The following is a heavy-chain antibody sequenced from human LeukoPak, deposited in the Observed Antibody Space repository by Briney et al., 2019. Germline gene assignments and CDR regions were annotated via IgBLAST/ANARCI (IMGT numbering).Heavy chain of an antibody. CDR3: ARQIIRGQYLVHFDY. J-gene: IGHJ4*02. V-gene: IGHV4-59*08. Sequence: SETLSLTCTVSDGSIRSYYWSWIRQPPRKGLEWIGYIYYSGNTYYNPSLMSRVTISLDTSKSQFSLRLKSVTAADTAVYYCARQIIRGQYLVHFDYWGQGTLVTVSS. D-gene: IGHD6-13*01. CDR1: DGSIRSYY. CDR2: IYYSGNT.